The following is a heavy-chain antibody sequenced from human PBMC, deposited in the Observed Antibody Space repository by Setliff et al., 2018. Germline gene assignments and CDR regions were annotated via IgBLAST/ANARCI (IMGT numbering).Heavy chain of an antibody. CDR1: GFSFSSYA. J-gene: IGHJ3*02. CDR2: VSGGGTTT. CDR3: AKVHRRGWYSYVEDAFDI. Sequence: PGESLKISCAGSGFSFSSYAMNWVRQAPGKRLEWVSGVSGGGTTTYYADSVKGRFTISRDSSKNTLYLQMNSLRAEDTAVYYCAKVHRRGWYSYVEDAFDIWGQGTMVTVSS. D-gene: IGHD5-18*01. V-gene: IGHV3-23*01.